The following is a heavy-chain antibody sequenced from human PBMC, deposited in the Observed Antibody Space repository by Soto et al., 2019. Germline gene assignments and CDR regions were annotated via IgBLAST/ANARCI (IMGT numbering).Heavy chain of an antibody. V-gene: IGHV1-8*01. J-gene: IGHJ5*02. CDR3: ARMATSGTLNWFDP. Sequence: ASVKVSCKASGYTFSNNDISWVRQATGQGLEWMGWMNPNSGNTGYAQKFQGRVTMTRNTSMTTAYLELSSLRSDDTAIYYCARMATSGTLNWFDPRGQGTLVTVSS. CDR2: MNPNSGNT. CDR1: GYTFSNND.